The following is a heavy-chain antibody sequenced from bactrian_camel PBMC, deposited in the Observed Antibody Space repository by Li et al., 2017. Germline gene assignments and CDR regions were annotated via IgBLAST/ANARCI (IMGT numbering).Heavy chain of an antibody. CDR2: INSAST. V-gene: IGHV3S1*01. CDR1: GFTLNDYR. D-gene: IGHD6*01. CDR3: AKRGDEAGVWYEFHS. Sequence: HVQLVESGGGLVQPGGSLALSCAASGFTLNDYRVWWIRQAPGKGLEWVSTINSASTFYADSVKGRFTISRDNAKNTLYLQLSNLKTEDTAMYYCAKRGDEAGVWYEFHSWGQGTQVTVS. J-gene: IGHJ4*01.